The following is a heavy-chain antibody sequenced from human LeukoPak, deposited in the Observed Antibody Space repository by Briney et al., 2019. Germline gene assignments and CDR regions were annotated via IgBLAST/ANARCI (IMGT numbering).Heavy chain of an antibody. V-gene: IGHV4-31*03. CDR3: ARRAPFSNWFDP. D-gene: IGHD2-2*01. CDR1: GASITNDDYY. J-gene: IGHJ5*02. CDR2: IYFSGST. Sequence: SQTLSLTCTVSGASITNDDYYWSWIHQHPGKGLEWIGYIYFSGSTYYNPTLKSRASVSVDTSKSQFSLRLTSVTAADTAVYYCARRAPFSNWFDPWGQGTLVIVSS.